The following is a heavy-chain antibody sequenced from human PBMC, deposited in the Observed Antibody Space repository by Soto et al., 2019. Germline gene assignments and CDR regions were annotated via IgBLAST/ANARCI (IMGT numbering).Heavy chain of an antibody. CDR3: ARDQVYGSVSSNNIYYYYYGMDF. CDR1: GFTVSGNY. CDR2: IHSGGSS. Sequence: GGSLRLSCAASGFTVSGNYMNWVRQAPGKGLEWVSVIHSGGSSYYADSVKGRFTISRDNSKNTLYLQINILSVEDTAVYYCARDQVYGSVSSNNIYYYYYGMDFWGQGTTVTVSS. D-gene: IGHD3-10*01. V-gene: IGHV3-53*01. J-gene: IGHJ6*02.